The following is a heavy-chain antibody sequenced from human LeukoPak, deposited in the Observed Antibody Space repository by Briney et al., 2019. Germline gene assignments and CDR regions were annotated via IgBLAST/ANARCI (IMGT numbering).Heavy chain of an antibody. CDR3: ARGYSSGWYYFDY. J-gene: IGHJ4*02. D-gene: IGHD6-19*01. CDR2: IDYSGST. CDR1: GGSISRHY. Sequence: SETLSLTCTVSGGSISRHYLNWIRQPPGKGLEWVGYIDYSGSTDYNPSLKSRVTFSVDTPKKQFSLKLSSVTAADTAVYYCARGYSSGWYYFDYWGQGTLVTVSS. V-gene: IGHV4-59*11.